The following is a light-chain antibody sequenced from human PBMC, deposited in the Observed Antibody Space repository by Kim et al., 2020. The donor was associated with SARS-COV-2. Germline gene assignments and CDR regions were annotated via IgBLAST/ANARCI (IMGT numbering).Light chain of an antibody. J-gene: IGLJ2*01. CDR1: SLRSYY. CDR2: DKN. V-gene: IGLV3-19*01. CDR3: NSRESGVIHVI. Sequence: SSELTQDPAVSVALGQTVRITCQGDSLRSYYATWYQQKPGQAPVLVIYDKNNRPSGIPARFSGSYSGNTAFLTITGAQAGDDAVYHCNSRESGVIHVIFGGGTKLTVL.